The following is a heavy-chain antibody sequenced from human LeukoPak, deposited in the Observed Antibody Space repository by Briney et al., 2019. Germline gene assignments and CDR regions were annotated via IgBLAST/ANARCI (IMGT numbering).Heavy chain of an antibody. CDR2: IYYSGST. CDR1: GGSISSYY. CDR3: ARLLIDYGDYVDYFDY. Sequence: SETLSLTCTVSGGSISSYYWSWIRQPPGKGLEWIGYIYYSGSTNYNPSLKSRVTISVDTSKNQFSLKLSSVTAPDTAVYYCARLLIDYGDYVDYFDYWGQGTLVTVSS. D-gene: IGHD4-17*01. V-gene: IGHV4-59*01. J-gene: IGHJ4*02.